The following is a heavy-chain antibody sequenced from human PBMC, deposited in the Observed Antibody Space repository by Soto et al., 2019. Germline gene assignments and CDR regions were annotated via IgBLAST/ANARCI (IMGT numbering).Heavy chain of an antibody. Sequence: PGGSLRLSCAASGFTFSSYAMICVLQSPGNGLDWFSAISGSGVSTYYADSVKGRFTISRDNSKNTPYLQMNSLRAEDTAVYYCAKDNYGVSIAARPYYYYYGMDVWGQGTTVTVSS. D-gene: IGHD6-6*01. V-gene: IGHV3-23*01. J-gene: IGHJ6*02. CDR2: ISGSGVST. CDR1: GFTFSSYA. CDR3: AKDNYGVSIAARPYYYYYGMDV.